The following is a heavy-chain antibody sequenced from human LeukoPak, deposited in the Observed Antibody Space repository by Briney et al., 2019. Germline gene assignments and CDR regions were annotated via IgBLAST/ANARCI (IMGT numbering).Heavy chain of an antibody. V-gene: IGHV4-4*07. J-gene: IGHJ4*02. CDR3: ARDARLHYYFDY. Sequence: SETLSLTCTVSGGSISSYYWSWIRQPAGKGLEWIGRFYTSGSTNYNPSLTSRVTMSIDTSKNQFSLKLSSVTAADTAVYYCARDARLHYYFDYWGQGTLVTVSS. D-gene: IGHD6-25*01. CDR1: GGSISSYY. CDR2: FYTSGST.